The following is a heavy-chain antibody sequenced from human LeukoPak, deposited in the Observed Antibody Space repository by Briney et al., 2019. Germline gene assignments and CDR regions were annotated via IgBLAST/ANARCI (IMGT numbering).Heavy chain of an antibody. CDR1: GFTFDDYA. CDR3: ARDPAWGYDFSDDAFDI. V-gene: IGHV3-20*01. Sequence: AGRSLRLSCAASGFTFDDYAMHWVRQAPGKGLEWVSGINWNGGSTGYADSVKGRFTISRDNAKNSLYLQMNSLRAEDTALYHCARDPAWGYDFSDDAFDIWGQGTMVTVSS. D-gene: IGHD3-3*01. CDR2: INWNGGST. J-gene: IGHJ3*02.